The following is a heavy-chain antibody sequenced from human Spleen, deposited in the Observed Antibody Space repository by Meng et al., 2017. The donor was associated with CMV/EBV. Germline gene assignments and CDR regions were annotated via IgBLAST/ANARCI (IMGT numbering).Heavy chain of an antibody. CDR1: GFTFSSYW. Sequence: GGSLRLSCAASGFTFSSYWMHWVRQAPGKGLVWVSRINSDGSSTSYADSVKGRFTISRDNAKNSLYLQMNSLRAEDTAVYYCARVGAWNNALGYWGQGTLVTVSS. V-gene: IGHV3-74*01. CDR2: INSDGSST. CDR3: ARVGAWNNALGY. J-gene: IGHJ4*02. D-gene: IGHD1/OR15-1a*01.